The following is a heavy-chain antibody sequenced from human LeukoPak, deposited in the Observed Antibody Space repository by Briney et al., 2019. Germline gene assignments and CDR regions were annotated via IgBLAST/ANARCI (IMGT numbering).Heavy chain of an antibody. Sequence: TETLSLTCTVSGGSISSYYWSWIRQPAGKGLEWIGRIYTSGSTNYNPSLKSRVTMSVDTSKNQFSLKLSSVTAADTAVYYCARDGHYYGSVTYYYYYGMDVWGQGTTVTVSS. CDR2: IYTSGST. V-gene: IGHV4-4*07. J-gene: IGHJ6*02. CDR3: ARDGHYYGSVTYYYYYGMDV. CDR1: GGSISSYY. D-gene: IGHD3-10*01.